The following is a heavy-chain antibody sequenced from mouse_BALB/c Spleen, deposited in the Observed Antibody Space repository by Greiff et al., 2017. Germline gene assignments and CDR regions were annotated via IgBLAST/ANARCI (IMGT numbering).Heavy chain of an antibody. D-gene: IGHD2-4*01. V-gene: IGHV1S81*02. Sequence: QVQLQQPGAELVKPGASVKLSCKASGYTFTSYWMHWVKQRPGQGLEWIGEINPSNGRTNYNEKFKSKATLTVDISSSTAYMQLSSLTSEDSAVYYCASIYYDYDSLSYWYFDVWGAGTTVTVSS. CDR2: INPSNGRT. CDR1: GYTFTSYW. J-gene: IGHJ1*01. CDR3: ASIYYDYDSLSYWYFDV.